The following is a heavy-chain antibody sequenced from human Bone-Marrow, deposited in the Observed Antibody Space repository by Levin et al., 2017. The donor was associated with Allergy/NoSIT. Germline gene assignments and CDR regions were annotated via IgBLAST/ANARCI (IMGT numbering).Heavy chain of an antibody. D-gene: IGHD5-18*01. CDR3: AKAGLQLWLDGEDYYGMDV. Sequence: PGGSLRLSCAASGFTFSTSAMHWVRQAPGKGLEWVAAISYDGSNKYYADSVKGRFTISRDSSKNTLYLQINSLRAEDTAVYYCAKAGLQLWLDGEDYYGMDVWGQGTTVTVSS. V-gene: IGHV3-30*18. CDR2: ISYDGSNK. CDR1: GFTFSTSA. J-gene: IGHJ6*02.